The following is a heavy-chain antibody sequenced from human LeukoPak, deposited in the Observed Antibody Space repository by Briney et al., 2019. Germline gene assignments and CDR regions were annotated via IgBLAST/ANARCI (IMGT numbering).Heavy chain of an antibody. CDR2: INHSGST. CDR1: GGSFSGYY. CDR3: ARVAARRVRRTYYMDV. D-gene: IGHD6-6*01. V-gene: IGHV4-34*01. J-gene: IGHJ6*03. Sequence: MPSETLSLTCAVYGGSFSGYYWGWIRQPPGKGLEWIGEINHSGSTNYNPSLKSRVTIPVDTSKNQFSLKLSSVTAADTAVYYCARVAARRVRRTYYMDVWGKGTTVTVSS.